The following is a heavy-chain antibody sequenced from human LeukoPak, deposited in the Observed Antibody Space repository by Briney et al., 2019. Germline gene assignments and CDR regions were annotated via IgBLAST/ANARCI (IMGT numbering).Heavy chain of an antibody. J-gene: IGHJ6*03. CDR1: GYTFTSYG. CDR3: ASTSPYYYYYMDV. CDR2: ISAYNGNT. Sequence: GASVKVSCKASGYTFTSYGISWVRQAPGQGLEWMGRISAYNGNTNYAQKLQGRVTMTTDTSTSTAYMELRSLRSDDTAVYYCASTSPYYYYYMDVWGKGTTVTVSS. V-gene: IGHV1-18*01.